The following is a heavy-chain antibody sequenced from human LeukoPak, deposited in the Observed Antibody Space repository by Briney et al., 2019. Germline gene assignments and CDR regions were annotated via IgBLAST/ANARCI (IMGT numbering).Heavy chain of an antibody. V-gene: IGHV3-48*01. D-gene: IGHD2-21*01. Sequence: GGSLRLSCAASGFTFSSYSMNWVRQAPGKGLEWLSYISSSSRTIFYADSVKGRVTISRDSSKNTLSLQMNSLRAEDTAVYYCAKPGFCVDDICSKGYFDLWGRGTLVTVSS. CDR1: GFTFSSYS. J-gene: IGHJ2*01. CDR3: AKPGFCVDDICSKGYFDL. CDR2: ISSSSRTI.